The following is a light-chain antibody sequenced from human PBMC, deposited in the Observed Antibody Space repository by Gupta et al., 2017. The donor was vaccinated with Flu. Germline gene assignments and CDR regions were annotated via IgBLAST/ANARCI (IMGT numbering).Light chain of an antibody. V-gene: IGKV3-20*01. Sequence: EIVLTQFPGTLSVSLGEGASLSCRATEDVQEEKLVWYQFRPGQPPRLLIHGASTRATGVTERFSGSGCGKHVVLTIDRREQEEVASYYCQQNGSHPLGNFGHGTIVDIK. CDR1: EDVQEEK. CDR2: GAS. J-gene: IGKJ3*01. CDR3: QQNGSHPLGN.